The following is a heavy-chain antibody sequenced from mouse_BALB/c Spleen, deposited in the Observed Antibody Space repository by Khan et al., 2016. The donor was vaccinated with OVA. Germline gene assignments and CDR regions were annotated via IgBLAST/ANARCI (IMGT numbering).Heavy chain of an antibody. V-gene: IGHV5-6*01. CDR2: ISNGGSYT. Sequence: VQLKESGGDLVKPGGSLNLSCEASGFTFSSYGMSWLRQTPDKRLEWVATISNGGSYTHFPDSVKGRLTISRDNAKNTLYLQKSSLKSEDTAMYYCARHRFTTPTAWFAYWGQGTLVTVFA. J-gene: IGHJ3*01. D-gene: IGHD1-2*01. CDR1: GFTFSSYG. CDR3: ARHRFTTPTAWFAY.